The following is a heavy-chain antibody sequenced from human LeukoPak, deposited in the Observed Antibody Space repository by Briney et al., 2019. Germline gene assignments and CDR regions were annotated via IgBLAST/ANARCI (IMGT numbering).Heavy chain of an antibody. CDR2: IYYSGST. CDR1: GGSFSIYY. D-gene: IGHD6-6*01. V-gene: IGHV4-59*12. J-gene: IGHJ4*02. CDR3: ARVRRLGSSSGSGDY. Sequence: SETLSLTCTVSGGSFSIYYWSWIRQPPGKGLEWIGYIYYSGSTNYNPSLKSRVTISVDTPKNQFSLKLSSVTAADTAVYYCARVRRLGSSSGSGDYWGQGTLVTVSS.